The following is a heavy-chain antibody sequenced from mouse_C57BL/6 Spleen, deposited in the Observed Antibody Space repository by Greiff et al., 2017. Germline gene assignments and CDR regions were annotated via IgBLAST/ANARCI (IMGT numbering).Heavy chain of an antibody. V-gene: IGHV1-52*01. CDR3: ARGGEFITTVVAPLDY. D-gene: IGHD1-1*01. J-gene: IGHJ2*01. CDR1: GYTFTSYW. CDR2: IDPSDSET. Sequence: QVQLQQPGAELVRPGSSVKLSCKASGYTFTSYWTHWVKQRPIQGLEWIGNIDPSDSETHYNQKFKDKATLTVDKSSSTAYMQLSSLTSEDSAVYYCARGGEFITTVVAPLDYWGQGTTLTVSS.